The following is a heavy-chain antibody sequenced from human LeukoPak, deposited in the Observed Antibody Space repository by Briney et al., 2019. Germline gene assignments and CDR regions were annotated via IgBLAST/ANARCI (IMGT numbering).Heavy chain of an antibody. D-gene: IGHD6-19*01. V-gene: IGHV1-18*01. J-gene: IGHJ3*02. CDR2: ISSYNGNT. Sequence: ASVKVSCKASGYTFTSFGISWVRQAPGQGLEWTGWISSYNGNTNYAQKLQGRVTMTTDTSTSTAYMELRSLRSDDTAVYYCARDRAGIAVSDAFDIWGQGTMVTVSS. CDR1: GYTFTSFG. CDR3: ARDRAGIAVSDAFDI.